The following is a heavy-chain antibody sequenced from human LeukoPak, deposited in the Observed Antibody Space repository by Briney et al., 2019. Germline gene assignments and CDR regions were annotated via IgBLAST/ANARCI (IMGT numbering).Heavy chain of an antibody. Sequence: TETLSLTCTVSGDSISTYYWSWIRQPPGKGLEWIGYIYYSGSTNYNPSLKSRVTISVDTSKNQFSLKLSSVTAADTAVYYCAREVAWFDPWGQGTLVTVSS. CDR1: GDSISTYY. CDR2: IYYSGST. D-gene: IGHD2-15*01. CDR3: AREVAWFDP. J-gene: IGHJ5*02. V-gene: IGHV4-59*01.